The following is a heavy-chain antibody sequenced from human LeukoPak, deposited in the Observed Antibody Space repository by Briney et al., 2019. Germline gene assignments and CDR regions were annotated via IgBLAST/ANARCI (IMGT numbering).Heavy chain of an antibody. J-gene: IGHJ3*02. D-gene: IGHD3-22*01. CDR2: IYYSGST. CDR3: ARAVYYCDSSGYFPDAFDI. CDR1: GGSISSGGYY. V-gene: IGHV4-31*03. Sequence: ASQTLSLTCTVSGGSISSGGYYWSWIRQHPGKGLEWIGYIYYSGSTYYNPSLKSRVTISVDTSKNQFSLKLSSVTATDTAVYYCARAVYYCDSSGYFPDAFDIWGQGTMVTVSS.